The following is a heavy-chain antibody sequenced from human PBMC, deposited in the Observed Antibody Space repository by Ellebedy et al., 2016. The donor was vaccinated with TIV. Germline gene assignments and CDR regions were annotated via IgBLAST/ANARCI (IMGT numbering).Heavy chain of an antibody. Sequence: PGGSLRLSCAASGFTVSSNYMSWVRQAPGKGLEWVSVIYSGGKTFYAESVKGRFTISRDSSQNTLYLQMDSLRAEDTAVYYCASSPSQGYWGQGTLVTVSS. V-gene: IGHV3-53*01. CDR2: IYSGGKT. CDR3: ASSPSQGY. CDR1: GFTVSSNY. J-gene: IGHJ4*02.